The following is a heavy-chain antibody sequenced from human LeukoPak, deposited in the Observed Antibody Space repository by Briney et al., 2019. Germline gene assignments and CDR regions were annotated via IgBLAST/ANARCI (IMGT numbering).Heavy chain of an antibody. D-gene: IGHD1-14*01. V-gene: IGHV3-48*03. CDR3: ARRTGGWFDP. CDR2: ISISTNTI. Sequence: PGGSLRLSCAASGSTFSSYEMNWVRQAPGKALEWISYISISTNTIYYGDSVKGRFTISRDNAKNSLYLQMNSLRVEDTAVYYCARRTGGWFDPWGQGTLVTVSS. J-gene: IGHJ5*02. CDR1: GSTFSSYE.